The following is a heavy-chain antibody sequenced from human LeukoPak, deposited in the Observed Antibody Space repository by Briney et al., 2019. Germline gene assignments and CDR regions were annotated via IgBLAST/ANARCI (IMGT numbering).Heavy chain of an antibody. V-gene: IGHV3-7*01. D-gene: IGHD6-19*01. CDR1: GFTFSKFW. J-gene: IGHJ4*02. CDR3: AKVGSGWYQIDY. CDR2: IHPEGNEK. Sequence: PGGSLRLSCLVSGFTFSKFWMSWVRQAPGRGLEWVANIHPEGNEKYHVESVKGRFTISRDNSKNMVFLQMNSLRAEDTAVYYCAKVGSGWYQIDYWGQGTLVTVSS.